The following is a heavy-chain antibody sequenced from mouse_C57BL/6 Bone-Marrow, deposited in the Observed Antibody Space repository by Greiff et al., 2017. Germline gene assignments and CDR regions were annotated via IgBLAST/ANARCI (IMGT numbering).Heavy chain of an antibody. CDR2: ISSAGSYT. CDR3: GREGDTMDY. CDR1: GFTFSSYG. V-gene: IGHV5-6*01. J-gene: IGHJ4*01. Sequence: DVQLVESGGDLVKPGGSLKLSCAASGFTFSSYGMSWVRQTPDKRLEWVATISSAGSYTYYPDSVKGRFTISRDNAKTTLDLLMSSLMTEDTAVYYCGREGDTMDYWGQGTSVTVSS.